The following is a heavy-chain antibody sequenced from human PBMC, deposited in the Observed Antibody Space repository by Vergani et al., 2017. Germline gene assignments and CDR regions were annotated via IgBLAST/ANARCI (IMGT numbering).Heavy chain of an antibody. CDR3: ARDHRVFNNYPGTFVI. J-gene: IGHJ3*02. CDR1: GFSFSDHY. CDR2: ISNSGNTI. D-gene: IGHD5-24*01. V-gene: IGHV3-11*01. Sequence: QVKLVESGGGLVKPGGSLRLSCAASGFSFSDHYMTWIRQAPGKGMEWVSYISNSGNTIEYADLVKGRFSISSDNAKSSLFLQMDSLRAEDTAVYYRARDHRVFNNYPGTFVIWGQGSMVTVSS.